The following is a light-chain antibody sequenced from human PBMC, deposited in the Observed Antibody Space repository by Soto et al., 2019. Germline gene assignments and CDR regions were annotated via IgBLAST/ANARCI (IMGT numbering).Light chain of an antibody. CDR3: CSFTSSSTHV. J-gene: IGLJ1*01. V-gene: IGLV2-14*03. CDR1: SSDVGGYNF. CDR2: DVN. Sequence: QSALTQPASVSGSPGQSITISCTGTSSDVGGYNFVSWYQQHPGKVPKLMIFDVNRRPSGVSDRFSGSKSGNTASLTISGLQAEDEGDYYCCSFTSSSTHVFGSGTKLTVL.